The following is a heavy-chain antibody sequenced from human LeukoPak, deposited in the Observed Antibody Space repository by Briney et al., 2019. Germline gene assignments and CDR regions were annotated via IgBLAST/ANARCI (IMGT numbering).Heavy chain of an antibody. Sequence: GGSLRLSCVASGFTFSSYGMHWVRQAPGKGLEWVAVVWYDESNKYYADSVKGRFTISRDTSKNTLYLQMNSLRAEDTAVYYCARDGGIGLDYWGQGTLVTVSS. CDR1: GFTFSSYG. CDR3: ARDGGIGLDY. V-gene: IGHV3-33*01. J-gene: IGHJ4*02. CDR2: VWYDESNK. D-gene: IGHD3-16*01.